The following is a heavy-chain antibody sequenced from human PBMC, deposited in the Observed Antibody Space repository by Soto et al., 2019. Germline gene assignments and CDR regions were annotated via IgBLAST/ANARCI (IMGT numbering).Heavy chain of an antibody. CDR3: PRSRAWGTWERYLSFYFDC. CDR1: GYTFTNYG. Sequence: QVLLVQSGAEVKKPGASVKVACKASGYTFTNYGISWVRQAPGQGLEWLGWISTYNGDRDFAQKVQGRVTMTTDTSTTTAYMEWRSLRSDDTGVYYCPRSRAWGTWERYLSFYFDCWGQGALVTVSS. D-gene: IGHD3-16*01. V-gene: IGHV1-18*01. J-gene: IGHJ4*02. CDR2: ISTYNGDR.